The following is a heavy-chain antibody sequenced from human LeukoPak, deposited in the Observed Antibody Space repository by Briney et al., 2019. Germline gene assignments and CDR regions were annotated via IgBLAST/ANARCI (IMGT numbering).Heavy chain of an antibody. Sequence: GESLRISCKGSGYSFTSYWISWVRQMPGKGLEWMGIIYPGDSDTRYSPSFQGQVTISADKSISTAYLQWSSLKASDTAMYYCARQIVGATSGMDVWGQGTTVTVSS. CDR3: ARQIVGATSGMDV. CDR1: GYSFTSYW. V-gene: IGHV5-51*01. D-gene: IGHD1-26*01. J-gene: IGHJ6*02. CDR2: IYPGDSDT.